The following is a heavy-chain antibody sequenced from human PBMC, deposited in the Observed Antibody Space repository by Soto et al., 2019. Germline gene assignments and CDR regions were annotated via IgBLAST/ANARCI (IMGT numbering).Heavy chain of an antibody. V-gene: IGHV3-23*01. J-gene: IGHJ4*02. CDR2: ISGSGGST. D-gene: IGHD2-2*01. CDR3: AKDLEGYCSSTSCYRQGKYYFDY. CDR1: GFTFSSYA. Sequence: GGSLRLSCAASGFTFSSYAMSWVRQAPGKGLEWVSAISGSGGSTYYADSVEGRFTISRDNSKNTLYLQMNSLRAEDTAVYYCAKDLEGYCSSTSCYRQGKYYFDYWGQGTLVTVSS.